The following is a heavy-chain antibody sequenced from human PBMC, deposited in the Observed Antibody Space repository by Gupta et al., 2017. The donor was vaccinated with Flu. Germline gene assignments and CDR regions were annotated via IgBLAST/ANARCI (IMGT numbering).Heavy chain of an antibody. CDR1: SYSLAIPW. Sequence: VHSGVEVKDQGTTLNVSSESPSYSLAIPWSGWVRQMPGKGLKWRGIIYPSDSDTRYSPSFQGQVTISADKSISTAYLQWSSLKASDTAMYYCARRYSRGSADYWGQGTLVTVSS. V-gene: IGHV5-51*03. D-gene: IGHD6-25*01. J-gene: IGHJ4*02. CDR3: ARRYSRGSADY. CDR2: IYPSDSDT.